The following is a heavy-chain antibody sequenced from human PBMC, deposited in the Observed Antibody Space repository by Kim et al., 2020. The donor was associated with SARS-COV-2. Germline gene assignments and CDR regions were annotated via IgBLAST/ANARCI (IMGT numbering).Heavy chain of an antibody. CDR1: GFTFSNYN. CDR3: AREKRDGYLNWFDP. D-gene: IGHD2-21*01. J-gene: IGHJ5*02. V-gene: IGHV3-48*02. Sequence: GGSLRLSCTATGFTFSNYNMNWVRQTPGKGPEWLSYISVDSSAIFYAASVKGRFTISRDNAKNSIYLQMNSLRDEDTAMYFCAREKRDGYLNWFDPWGQG. CDR2: ISVDSSAI.